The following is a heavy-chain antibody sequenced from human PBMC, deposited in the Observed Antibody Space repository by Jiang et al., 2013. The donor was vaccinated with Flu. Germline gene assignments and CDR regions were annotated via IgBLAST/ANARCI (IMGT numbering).Heavy chain of an antibody. CDR3: ARGRGCSSTSCLDYWYFDL. CDR1: GYTFTGYY. CDR2: INPNSGGT. Sequence: SGAEVKKPGASVKVSCKASGYTFTGYYMHWVRQAPGQGLEWMGWINPNSGGTNYAQKFQGWVTMTRDTSISTAYMELSRLRSDDTAVYYCARGRGCSSTSCLDYWYFDLWGRGTLVTVSS. V-gene: IGHV1-2*04. J-gene: IGHJ2*01. D-gene: IGHD2-2*01.